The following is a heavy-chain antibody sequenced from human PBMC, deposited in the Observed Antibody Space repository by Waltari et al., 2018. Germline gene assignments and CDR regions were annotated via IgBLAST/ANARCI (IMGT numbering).Heavy chain of an antibody. CDR2: IYYSGST. Sequence: LSLTCTVSGGSISSSSYYWGWIRQPPGKGLEWIGSIYYSGSTYYNPSLKSRVTISVDTSKNQFSLKLSSVTAADTAVYYCASGVGATHIDYWGQGTLVTVSS. D-gene: IGHD1-26*01. J-gene: IGHJ4*02. CDR3: ASGVGATHIDY. V-gene: IGHV4-39*01. CDR1: GGSISSSSYY.